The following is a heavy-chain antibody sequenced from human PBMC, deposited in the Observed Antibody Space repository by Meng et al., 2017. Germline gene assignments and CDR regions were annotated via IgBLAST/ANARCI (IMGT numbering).Heavy chain of an antibody. D-gene: IGHD3-22*01. CDR1: GFTFSSYE. Sequence: GESLKTSCAASGFTFSSYEMNWVRQAPGKGLEWVSFISSSGSTIYYADSVKGRFTISRDNAKNSLYLQMNSLRAEDTAVYYCARESERRSGYPTNWFDPWGQGTLVTVSS. J-gene: IGHJ5*02. CDR3: ARESERRSGYPTNWFDP. V-gene: IGHV3-48*03. CDR2: ISSSGSTI.